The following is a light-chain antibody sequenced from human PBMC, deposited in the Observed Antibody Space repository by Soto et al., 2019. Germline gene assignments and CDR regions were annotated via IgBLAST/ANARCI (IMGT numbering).Light chain of an antibody. J-gene: IGKJ5*01. CDR3: QQRSNRIT. CDR2: GAS. CDR1: QSVSSSY. Sequence: EIVLTQSPGTLSLSPGERATLSCRASQSVSSSYLAWYQQKPGQAPRLLIYGASSRATGIPARFSGSGSGTDFTLTISSLEPEDFAVYYCQQRSNRITFGQGHDWRL. V-gene: IGKV3D-20*02.